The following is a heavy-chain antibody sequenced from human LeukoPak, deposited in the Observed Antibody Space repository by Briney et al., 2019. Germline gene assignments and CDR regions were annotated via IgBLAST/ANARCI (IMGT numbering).Heavy chain of an antibody. CDR1: GGSISSNRYY. CDR3: ARLDNSGYYHIDY. CDR2: IFYTGST. D-gene: IGHD3-22*01. Sequence: SETLSLTCTVSGGSISSNRYYWGWIRQPPGKGLKWIGNIFYTGSTYYNPSLKSRVTISVDTSKNQFSLKLSSVTAADTAVYYCARLDNSGYYHIDYWGQGTLVSVSS. V-gene: IGHV4-39*01. J-gene: IGHJ4*02.